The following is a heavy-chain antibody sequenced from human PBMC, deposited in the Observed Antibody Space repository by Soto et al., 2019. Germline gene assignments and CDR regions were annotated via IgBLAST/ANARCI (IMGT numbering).Heavy chain of an antibody. CDR1: GFTFSLYS. Sequence: GGSLRLSWAASGFTFSLYSMIWVRQAPGKGLEWVASITSSSSYIYYEDSLKGRFSISRDYAKNSLFLQLDSLRADATAVYFCVRARSTDSRPDYWGQGTLVTVSS. J-gene: IGHJ4*02. V-gene: IGHV3-21*01. CDR3: VRARSTDSRPDY. CDR2: ITSSSSYI. D-gene: IGHD3-22*01.